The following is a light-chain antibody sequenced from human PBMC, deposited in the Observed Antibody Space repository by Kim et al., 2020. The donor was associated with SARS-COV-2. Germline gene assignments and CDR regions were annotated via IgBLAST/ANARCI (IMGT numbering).Light chain of an antibody. J-gene: IGKJ5*01. CDR1: ESVSSSY. V-gene: IGKV3-20*01. Sequence: EIVLTQSPGTLSLSPGESVTLSCRASESVSSSYLAWYQQKSGQAPRLLIYAASSRATGIPDRFSGRGSGTAFILTISRVEPEDSAVYYCQQYGSTRLTFGQGTRLEIK. CDR3: QQYGSTRLT. CDR2: AAS.